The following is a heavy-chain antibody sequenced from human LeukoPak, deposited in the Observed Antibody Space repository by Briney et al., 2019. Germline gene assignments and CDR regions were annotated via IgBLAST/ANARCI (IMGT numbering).Heavy chain of an antibody. V-gene: IGHV3-74*01. CDR2: INTDGGIT. J-gene: IGHJ5*02. CDR1: GFTFSGYW. CDR3: TRGAVGTGVWFDP. D-gene: IGHD1-26*01. Sequence: GSLRLSCAASGFTFSGYWMHWVRQAPGEGLVWVSRINTDGGITNYADSVKGRFTISRDNAKNTLHLQMNSLRADDTAVYYCTRGAVGTGVWFDPWGQGTLVTVSS.